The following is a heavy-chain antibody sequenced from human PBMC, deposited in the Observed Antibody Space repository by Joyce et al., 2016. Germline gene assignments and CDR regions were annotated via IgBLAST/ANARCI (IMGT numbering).Heavy chain of an antibody. Sequence: QVQLEQSGAEVKKPGSSVKVSCKTSGDIFNAYGINWVRQAPGQGLEWLGGIVPMSATTDYAQKFRGRRTIRAHEPTSTVYMELSSLRSDDTGTYYCARGRGDDFWSGYYGSIDYWGQGTLVSVSS. CDR3: ARGRGDDFWSGYYGSIDY. J-gene: IGHJ4*02. CDR1: GDIFNAYG. V-gene: IGHV1-69*01. CDR2: IVPMSATT. D-gene: IGHD3-3*01.